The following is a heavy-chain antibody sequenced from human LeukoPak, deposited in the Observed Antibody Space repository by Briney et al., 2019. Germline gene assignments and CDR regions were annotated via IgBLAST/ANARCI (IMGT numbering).Heavy chain of an antibody. Sequence: GGSLRLSCAASGLTFSSYAMSWVRQVPGKGLEWVSRIDNDGTTTSYADSVKGRFSIFRDNGKNMVYLQMDSARAEDTAVYYCARGGSMIVVGGGLFDFWGQGTLVTVSS. CDR2: IDNDGTTT. CDR3: ARGGSMIVVGGGLFDF. D-gene: IGHD3-22*01. J-gene: IGHJ4*02. CDR1: GLTFSSYA. V-gene: IGHV3-74*01.